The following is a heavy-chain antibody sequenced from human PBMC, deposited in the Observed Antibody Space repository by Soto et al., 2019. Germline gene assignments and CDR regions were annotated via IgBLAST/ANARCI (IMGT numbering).Heavy chain of an antibody. CDR3: AKAVTTHYYYYGMDV. D-gene: IGHD4-17*01. CDR1: GLTFSSYA. CDR2: ISGSGGST. Sequence: PGGSLRLSCAASGLTFSSYAMSWVRQAPGKGLEWVSAISGSGGSTYYADSVKGRFTISRDNSKNTLYLQMNSLRAEDTAVYYCAKAVTTHYYYYGMDVWGQGTTVTVSS. V-gene: IGHV3-23*01. J-gene: IGHJ6*02.